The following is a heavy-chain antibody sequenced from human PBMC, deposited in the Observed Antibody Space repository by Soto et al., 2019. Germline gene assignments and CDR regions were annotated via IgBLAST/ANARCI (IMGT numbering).Heavy chain of an antibody. CDR3: AKDRYSSVAGIYGMDV. J-gene: IGHJ6*02. V-gene: IGHV3-9*01. CDR2: ISWNSGSI. Sequence: GGSLRLSCAASGFTFDDYAMHWVRQAPGKGLEWVSGISWNSGSIGYADSVKGRFTISRDNAKNSLYLQMNSLRAEDTALYYCAKDRYSSVAGIYGMDVWGQGTTVTVSS. CDR1: GFTFDDYA. D-gene: IGHD6-19*01.